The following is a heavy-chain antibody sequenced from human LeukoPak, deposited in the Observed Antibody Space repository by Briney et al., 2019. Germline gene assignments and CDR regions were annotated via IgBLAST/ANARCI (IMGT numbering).Heavy chain of an antibody. CDR3: ASSITMIRGVITPFDY. V-gene: IGHV4-59*11. D-gene: IGHD3-10*01. CDR2: IYYSGST. J-gene: IGHJ4*02. Sequence: SGTLSLTCTVSGGSISSHYWSWIRQPPGKGLEWIGYIYYSGSTNYNPSLKSRVTIFVDTSKNQFSLKLSSVTAADTAVYYCASSITMIRGVITPFDYWGQGTLLTVSS. CDR1: GGSISSHY.